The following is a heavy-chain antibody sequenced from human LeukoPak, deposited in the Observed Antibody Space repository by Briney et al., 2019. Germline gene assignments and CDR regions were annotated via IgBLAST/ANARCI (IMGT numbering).Heavy chain of an antibody. Sequence: PGGSLRLSCAASGFTFSSYAMSWVRQAPGKGLEWVSAISGSGGSTYYADSVKGRFTISRDNSKNTLFLQMNSLRADDTAVYYCAKDRDTSGWYYDYWGQGTLVTVSS. D-gene: IGHD6-19*01. CDR2: ISGSGGST. CDR3: AKDRDTSGWYYDY. V-gene: IGHV3-23*01. CDR1: GFTFSSYA. J-gene: IGHJ4*02.